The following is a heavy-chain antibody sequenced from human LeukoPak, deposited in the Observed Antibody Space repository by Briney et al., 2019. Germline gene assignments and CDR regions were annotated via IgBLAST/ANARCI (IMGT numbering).Heavy chain of an antibody. J-gene: IGHJ6*02. CDR3: ARVCGADLEYCIGGSCPGVERYYYYGMDV. CDR1: GFTFSSYS. CDR2: ISSSSSYI. D-gene: IGHD2-15*01. Sequence: GGSLRLSCAASGFTFSSYSMSWVRQAPGKGLEWVSSISSSSSYIYYADSVKGRFTISRDNAKNSLYLQMNSLRAEDTAVYYCARVCGADLEYCIGGSCPGVERYYYYGMDVWGQGTTVTVSS. V-gene: IGHV3-21*01.